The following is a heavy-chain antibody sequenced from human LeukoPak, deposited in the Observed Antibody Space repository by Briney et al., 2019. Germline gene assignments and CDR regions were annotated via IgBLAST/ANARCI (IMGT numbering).Heavy chain of an antibody. D-gene: IGHD6-6*01. J-gene: IGHJ4*02. CDR1: GGTFSSYA. Sequence: ASVKVSCKASGGTFSSYAISWVGQAPGQGGEVMVRIIPIFGTANYAQKFQATVTITTDESTSTAYMELSSLRSEDTAVYYCAREGSSSSSGMSWGQGTLVTVSS. V-gene: IGHV1-69*05. CDR3: AREGSSSSSGMS. CDR2: IIPIFGTA.